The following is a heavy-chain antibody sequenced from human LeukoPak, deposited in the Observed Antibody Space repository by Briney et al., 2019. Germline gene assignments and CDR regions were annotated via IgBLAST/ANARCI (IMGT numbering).Heavy chain of an antibody. CDR3: AKGWGYCSSTSCYPFDY. D-gene: IGHD2-2*01. V-gene: IGHV3-23*01. CDR1: GFTFSSFA. Sequence: GGSLRLSCAASGFTFSSFAMSWVRQAPGKGLEWVSAISGSGAGTYYADSVKGRFSVSRDNSKNTLYLQMNSLRAEDTAVYYCAKGWGYCSSTSCYPFDYWGQGTLATVSS. J-gene: IGHJ4*02. CDR2: ISGSGAGT.